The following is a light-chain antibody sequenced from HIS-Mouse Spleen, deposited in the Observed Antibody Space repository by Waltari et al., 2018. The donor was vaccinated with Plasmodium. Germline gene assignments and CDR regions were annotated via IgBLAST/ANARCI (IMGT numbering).Light chain of an antibody. CDR2: EDS. CDR3: YSTDSSGNHRV. Sequence: SYELTQPPSVSVSPGQTARITCSGDALPKKYAYWYQQKSGQAPVLVVLEDSNRPCGMPEGFSGARSGTMATFTISGAQVEDEADYYCYSTDSSGNHRVFGGGTKLTVL. CDR1: ALPKKY. J-gene: IGLJ3*02. V-gene: IGLV3-10*01.